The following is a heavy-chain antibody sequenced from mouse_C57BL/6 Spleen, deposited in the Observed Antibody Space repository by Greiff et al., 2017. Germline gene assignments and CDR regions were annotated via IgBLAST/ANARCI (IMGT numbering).Heavy chain of an antibody. CDR1: GFSLTSYA. Sequence: VKLMESGPGLVAPSQSLSITCTVSGFSLTSYAISWVRQPPGKGLEWLGVIWTGGGTNYNSALKSRLSISKDNSKSQVFLKMNSLQTDDTARYYCARLITTVVAGGYYAMDYWGQGTSVTVSS. CDR2: IWTGGGT. J-gene: IGHJ4*01. CDR3: ARLITTVVAGGYYAMDY. V-gene: IGHV2-9-1*01. D-gene: IGHD1-1*01.